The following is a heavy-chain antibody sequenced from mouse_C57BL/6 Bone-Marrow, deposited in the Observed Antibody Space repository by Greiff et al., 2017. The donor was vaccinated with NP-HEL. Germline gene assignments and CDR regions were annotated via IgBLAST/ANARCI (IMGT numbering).Heavy chain of an antibody. CDR1: GFTFSDYY. CDR2: INYDGSST. CDR3: ARVTMVTTRGYYAMDY. J-gene: IGHJ4*01. D-gene: IGHD2-1*01. Sequence: EVKVVESEGGLVQPGSSMKLSCTASGFTFSDYYMAWVRQVPEKGLEWVANINYDGSSTYYLDSLKSRFIISRDNAKNILYLQMSSLKSEDTATYYCARVTMVTTRGYYAMDYWGQGTSVTVSS. V-gene: IGHV5-16*01.